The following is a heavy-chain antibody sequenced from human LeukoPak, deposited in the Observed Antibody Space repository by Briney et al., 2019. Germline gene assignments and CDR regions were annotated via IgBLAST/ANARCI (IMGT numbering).Heavy chain of an antibody. CDR3: ARSRGDSSGYYYYYFGY. CDR1: GFTFSSYA. J-gene: IGHJ4*02. D-gene: IGHD3-22*01. Sequence: GGSLRLSCSASGFTFSSYAMHWVRQAPGKGLDWVAVMSYDGTHKYYADSVKGRFTISRDNSKNTLYLQVSSLRAEDTAVYYCARSRGDSSGYYYYYFGYWGQGALVTVSS. V-gene: IGHV3-30*04. CDR2: MSYDGTHK.